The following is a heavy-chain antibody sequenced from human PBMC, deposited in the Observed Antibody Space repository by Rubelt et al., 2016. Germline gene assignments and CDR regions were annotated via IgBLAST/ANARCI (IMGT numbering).Heavy chain of an antibody. V-gene: IGHV3-23*01. CDR1: GFSFRTYA. CDR3: AKQRGYNPISNFDY. D-gene: IGHD5-18*01. J-gene: IGHJ4*02. CDR2: ISGSGAGT. Sequence: GGALVQPGGSLRLSCAASGFSFRTYAMSWVRRAPGKGLEWVSAISGSGAGTYYADSVKGRFTISRDNSKNTLYLQMNSLRAEDTAVYHCAKQRGYNPISNFDYWGQGTLVTVSS.